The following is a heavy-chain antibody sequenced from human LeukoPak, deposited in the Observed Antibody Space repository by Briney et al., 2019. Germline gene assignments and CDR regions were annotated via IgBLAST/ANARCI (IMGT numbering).Heavy chain of an antibody. V-gene: IGHV3-7*01. J-gene: IGHJ5*02. CDR2: IKQDGSEN. Sequence: GGSLRLSCAASGFTFSNYWMSWVRQAPGRGLEWVANIKQDGSENSYVDSVKGRFTISRDNAKNSLYLQMNSLRAEDTAVYYCAREVAARRLGSWFDPRGQGTLVTVSS. D-gene: IGHD6-6*01. CDR3: AREVAARRLGSWFDP. CDR1: GFTFSNYW.